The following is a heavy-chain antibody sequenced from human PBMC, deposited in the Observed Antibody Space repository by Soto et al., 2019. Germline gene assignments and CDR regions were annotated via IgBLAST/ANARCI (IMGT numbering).Heavy chain of an antibody. V-gene: IGHV4-31*03. D-gene: IGHD3-22*01. CDR3: ARDGQITMIKRAFDI. Sequence: SETLSLTCTVSGGSISSGGYYWSWIRQHPGKGLEWIGYIYYSGSTYYNPSLKSRVTISVDTSKNQFSLKLSSVTAADTAVYYCARDGQITMIKRAFDIWGQGTMVTVSS. J-gene: IGHJ3*02. CDR2: IYYSGST. CDR1: GGSISSGGYY.